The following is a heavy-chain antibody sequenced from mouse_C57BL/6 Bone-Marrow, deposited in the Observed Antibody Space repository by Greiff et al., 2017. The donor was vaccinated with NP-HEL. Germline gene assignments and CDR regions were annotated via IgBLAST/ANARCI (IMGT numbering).Heavy chain of an antibody. CDR1: GYTFTSYW. J-gene: IGHJ3*01. CDR3: TKGEDYGYDEFAY. V-gene: IGHV1-5*01. Sequence: EVQLQESGTVLARPGASVKMSCKTSGYTFTSYWMHWVKQRPGQGLEWIGAIYPGNSDTSYNQKFKGKAKLTAVTSASTAYMELSSLTNEDSAVYYCTKGEDYGYDEFAYWGQGTLVTVSA. D-gene: IGHD2-2*01. CDR2: IYPGNSDT.